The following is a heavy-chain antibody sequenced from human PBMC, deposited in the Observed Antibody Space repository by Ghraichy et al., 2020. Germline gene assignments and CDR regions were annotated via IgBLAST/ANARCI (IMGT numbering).Heavy chain of an antibody. Sequence: GGSLRLSCAASGFTFSSYGMHWVRQAPGKGLEWVAVIWFDGSNKYYGDSVKGRFTISRDNSKNTLYLQMNSLRAEDTAVYSCAREKYCSGGSCPTLGDYWGQGTLVTVSS. CDR2: IWFDGSNK. CDR3: AREKYCSGGSCPTLGDY. CDR1: GFTFSSYG. D-gene: IGHD2-15*01. J-gene: IGHJ4*02. V-gene: IGHV3-33*01.